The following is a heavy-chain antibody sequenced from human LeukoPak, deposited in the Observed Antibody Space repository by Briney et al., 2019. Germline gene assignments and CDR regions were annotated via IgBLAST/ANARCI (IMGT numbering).Heavy chain of an antibody. CDR1: GFTFTNAW. CDR3: AKGKRYPDY. CDR2: LNLDGSDK. Sequence: PGGSLRLSCVDSGFTFTNAWMSWVRQAPGKGLGWVASLNLDGSDKYYVDSVKGRFTISRDNARNSLYLQMDSLRVEDTAVYYCAKGKRYPDYWGQGTLVTVSS. J-gene: IGHJ4*02. D-gene: IGHD1-1*01. V-gene: IGHV3-7*03.